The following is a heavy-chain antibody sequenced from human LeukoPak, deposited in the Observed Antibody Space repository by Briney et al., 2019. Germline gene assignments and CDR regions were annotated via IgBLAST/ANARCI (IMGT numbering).Heavy chain of an antibody. J-gene: IGHJ5*02. CDR3: VRDSGWFGTLDH. V-gene: IGHV6-1*01. CDR2: TYYRSSWRY. D-gene: IGHD6-19*01. Sequence: SQTLSLTCAISGDSVSSRDAAWTWIRQSPSRGLEWLGRTYYRSSWRYDYGFSLKGRITISPDTFTNQVSLVLKDVTAEDTAMYYCVRDSGWFGTLDHWGQGILVTVSS. CDR1: GDSVSSRDAA.